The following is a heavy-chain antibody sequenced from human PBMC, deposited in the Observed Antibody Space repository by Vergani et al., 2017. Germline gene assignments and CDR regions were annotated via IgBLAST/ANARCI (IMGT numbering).Heavy chain of an antibody. CDR2: IYWNDDQ. J-gene: IGHJ6*03. V-gene: IGHV2-5*04. Sequence: QITLKESGPTLVKPTQTLTLTCTFSGFSLNTRGVSVAWIRQPPGKALDWLALIYWNDDQHYSQSLNNRVTITKDTSKNQVVLTITNMDYVDTGTYYCVYRKTECGTTGCFYPFYYYYYMDVWGKGTTVTVSS. CDR3: VYRKTECGTTGCFYPFYYYYYMDV. D-gene: IGHD1-7*01. CDR1: GFSLNTRGVS.